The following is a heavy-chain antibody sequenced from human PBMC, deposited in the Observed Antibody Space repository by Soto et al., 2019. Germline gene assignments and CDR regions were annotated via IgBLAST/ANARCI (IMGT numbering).Heavy chain of an antibody. D-gene: IGHD3-3*01. CDR1: GGTFSSYA. CDR3: ARPTFSYDFWSGYPDYYYGMDV. CDR2: IIPIFGTA. Sequence: SVKVSCKASGGTFSSYAISWVRQAPGQGLEWMGGIIPIFGTANYAQKFQGRVTITADESTSTAYMELSSLRSDDTAVYYCARPTFSYDFWSGYPDYYYGMDVWGQGTTVTVS. J-gene: IGHJ6*02. V-gene: IGHV1-69*13.